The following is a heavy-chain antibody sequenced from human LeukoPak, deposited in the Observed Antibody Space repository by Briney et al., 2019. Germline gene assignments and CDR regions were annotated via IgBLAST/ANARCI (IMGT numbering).Heavy chain of an antibody. V-gene: IGHV3-74*01. D-gene: IGHD3-16*02. J-gene: IGHJ4*02. CDR3: ARELNYDYVWGSYRWEYFDY. Sequence: GGSLRLSCAASGFTFSSYWMHWVRQAPGKGLVGVSRFMNDGSSTSYAESVKGQFTISRDNAKHTLYLQMNSLRAEDTAVYYCARELNYDYVWGSYRWEYFDYWGQGTLVSVSS. CDR2: FMNDGSST. CDR1: GFTFSSYW.